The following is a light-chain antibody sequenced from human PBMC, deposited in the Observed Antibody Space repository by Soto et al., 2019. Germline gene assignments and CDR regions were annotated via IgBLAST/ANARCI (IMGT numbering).Light chain of an antibody. J-gene: IGKJ2*01. CDR1: QSIYSS. CDR3: QQTYSTPYT. V-gene: IGKV1-39*01. CDR2: AAS. Sequence: DIQMTQSPSSLSAYVGDRVTITCRASQSIYSSLNWYQQKPGKAPKLLIYAASSLQSGVPSRFSGRGSGTDFTLTISSLQPEDFATYYCQQTYSTPYTFGQGTKLEIK.